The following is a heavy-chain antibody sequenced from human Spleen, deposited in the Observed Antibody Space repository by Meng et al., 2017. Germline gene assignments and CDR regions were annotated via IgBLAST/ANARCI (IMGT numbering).Heavy chain of an antibody. V-gene: IGHV4-38-2*02. CDR2: VFQSGTT. Sequence: SETLSLTCTVSGSSTSSGYYWAWIRQAPGEGLEWIGSVFQSGTTDYNPSLKGRVTISVDQSKNQFSLKVNSVTAADTALYYCARESIGETEDTFDVWGQGTAVTVSS. CDR1: GSSTSSGYY. CDR3: ARESIGETEDTFDV. D-gene: IGHD6-6*01. J-gene: IGHJ3*01.